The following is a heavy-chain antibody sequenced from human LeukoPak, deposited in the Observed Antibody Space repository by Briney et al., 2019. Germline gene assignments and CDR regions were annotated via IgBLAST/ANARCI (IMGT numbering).Heavy chain of an antibody. D-gene: IGHD6-13*01. V-gene: IGHV1-2*02. Sequence: ASVKVSCKASGYTFTGYYLHWVRQAPGQGLEWVVWINPNNGGTNYAQTFQGRVTMTRDTSISTAYMELSRRRFDDTAVYYCARGGSRSSGAFDIWGQGTMVTVSS. J-gene: IGHJ3*02. CDR3: ARGGSRSSGAFDI. CDR2: INPNNGGT. CDR1: GYTFTGYY.